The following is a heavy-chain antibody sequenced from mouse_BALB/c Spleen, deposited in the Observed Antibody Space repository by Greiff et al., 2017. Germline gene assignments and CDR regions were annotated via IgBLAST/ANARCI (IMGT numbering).Heavy chain of an antibody. CDR2: ISSGGGST. CDR3: ARQGGPSFDY. V-gene: IGHV5-12-1*01. Sequence: EVQRVESGGGLVKPGGSLKLSCAASGFAFSSYDMSWVRQTPEKRLEWVAYISSGGGSTYYPDTVKGRFTISRDNAKNTLYLQMSSLKSEDTAMYYCARQGGPSFDYWGQGTTLTVSS. J-gene: IGHJ2*01. CDR1: GFAFSSYD.